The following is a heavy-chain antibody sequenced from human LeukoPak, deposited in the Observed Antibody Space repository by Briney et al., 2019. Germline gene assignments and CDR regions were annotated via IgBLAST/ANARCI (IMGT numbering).Heavy chain of an antibody. CDR3: ARDHGDDAFDI. CDR2: INSNRGGT. D-gene: IGHD3-3*01. CDR1: GYTFTNYY. J-gene: IGHJ3*02. Sequence: ASVKVSCKASGYTFTNYYIHWVGQAPGQGLEWMGWINSNRGGTNYAQKFQGRVTMTRDTSISTAYMELRSVRSDDTAVYYCARDHGDDAFDIWGPGTMVTVSS. V-gene: IGHV1-2*02.